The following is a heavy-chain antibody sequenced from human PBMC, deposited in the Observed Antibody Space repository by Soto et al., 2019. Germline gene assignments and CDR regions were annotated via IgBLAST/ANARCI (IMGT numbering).Heavy chain of an antibody. CDR2: MTPNSGGT. Sequence: QVQLVQSGAEVKKPGASVKVSCKASGYSFIGYYIHWVRQAPGQGLEWMGWMTPNSGGTDYAQKFQGRVTMTRDTSSSTAYMELNSLSSDDTAVYYCARASMIVEKYDFWGQGTQVTVS. CDR1: GYSFIGYY. V-gene: IGHV1-2*02. J-gene: IGHJ4*02. CDR3: ARASMIVEKYDF. D-gene: IGHD3-22*01.